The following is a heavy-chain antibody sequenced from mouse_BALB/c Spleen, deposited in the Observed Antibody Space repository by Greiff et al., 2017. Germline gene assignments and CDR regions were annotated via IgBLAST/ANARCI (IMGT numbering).Heavy chain of an antibody. V-gene: IGHV2-9*02. CDR2: IWAGGST. D-gene: IGHD1-1*01. CDR1: GFSLTSYG. J-gene: IGHJ1*01. CDR3: ARAGYYGRDWYFDV. Sequence: VMLVESGPGLVAPSQSLSITCTVSGFSLTSYGVHWVRQPPGKGLEWLGVIWAGGSTNYNSALMSRLSISKDNSKSQVFLKMNSLQTDDTAMYYCARAGYYGRDWYFDVWGAGTTVTVSS.